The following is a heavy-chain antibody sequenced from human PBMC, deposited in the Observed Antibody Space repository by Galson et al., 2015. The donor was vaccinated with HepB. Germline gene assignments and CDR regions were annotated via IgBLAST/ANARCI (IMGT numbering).Heavy chain of an antibody. CDR3: ASIYGSGSFDY. Sequence: SLRLSCAASGFTFSSYWMHWVRQAPGKGLVWVSRINSDGSSTSYADSVKGRFTISRDNAKNTLYLQMNSLRAEDTAVYYCASIYGSGSFDYWGQGTLVTVSS. D-gene: IGHD3-10*01. CDR2: INSDGSST. J-gene: IGHJ4*02. CDR1: GFTFSSYW. V-gene: IGHV3-74*01.